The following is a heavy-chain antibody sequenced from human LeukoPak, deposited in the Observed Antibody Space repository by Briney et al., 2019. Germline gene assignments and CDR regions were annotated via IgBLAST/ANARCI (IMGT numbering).Heavy chain of an antibody. D-gene: IGHD2-21*02. V-gene: IGHV4-59*13. CDR2: IYYTGIT. Sequence: SETLSLTCTVSGGPLTISYWSWIRQPPGRGLEWIGYIYYTGITKYHPSLEGRVTMSLDMSKNLISLNFDSVTAADTAVYNCVRGERCGGDCSSLQQWGQGTLITVSS. J-gene: IGHJ1*01. CDR3: VRGERCGGDCSSLQQ. CDR1: GGPLTISY.